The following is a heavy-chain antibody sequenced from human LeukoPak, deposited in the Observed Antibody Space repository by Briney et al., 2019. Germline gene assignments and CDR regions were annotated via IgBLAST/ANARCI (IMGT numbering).Heavy chain of an antibody. J-gene: IGHJ6*02. Sequence: SETLSLTCTVSGGSTSSYYWSWIRQPPGKGLEWIGILYYSGSTNYNHSLKSRVTITVDTSKNQFSLNLSSVTAADTAVYYCARLDHLYYNYYGFDVWGQGTTVTVSS. CDR1: GGSTSSYY. CDR3: ARLDHLYYNYYGFDV. D-gene: IGHD1-14*01. CDR2: LYYSGST. V-gene: IGHV4-59*08.